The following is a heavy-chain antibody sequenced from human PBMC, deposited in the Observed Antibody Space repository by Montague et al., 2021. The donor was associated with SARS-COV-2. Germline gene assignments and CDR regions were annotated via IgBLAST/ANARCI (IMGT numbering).Heavy chain of an antibody. CDR1: GFTFSSYA. V-gene: IGHV3-23*01. Sequence: SLRLSCAASGFTFSSYAMSWVCQAPGKGLEWVSAISGSGGNTYYADSVKGRFTISRDNSRNTLYVQMNRLRAEDTAVYYCAKDTGRRNCFDYWGQGTLVTVSS. J-gene: IGHJ4*02. CDR2: ISGSGGNT. CDR3: AKDTGRRNCFDY. D-gene: IGHD4-11*01.